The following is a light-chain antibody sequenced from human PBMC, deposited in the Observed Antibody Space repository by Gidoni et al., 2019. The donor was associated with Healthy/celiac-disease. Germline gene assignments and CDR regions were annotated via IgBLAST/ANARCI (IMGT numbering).Light chain of an antibody. Sequence: VLPQSPGTLSLSPGESATLSCRASQSVSSSYLAWYQQKPGQAPRLLIYGASSRATGIPDRFSGSGSGTDFTLTISRLEPEDFAVYYCQQYGSSPRTFGQGTKVEIK. CDR1: QSVSSSY. CDR2: GAS. CDR3: QQYGSSPRT. J-gene: IGKJ1*01. V-gene: IGKV3-20*01.